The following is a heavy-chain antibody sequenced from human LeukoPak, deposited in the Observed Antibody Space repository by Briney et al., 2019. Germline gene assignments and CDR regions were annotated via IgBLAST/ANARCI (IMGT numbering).Heavy chain of an antibody. CDR1: GYTFSSYW. D-gene: IGHD3-9*01. J-gene: IGHJ4*02. V-gene: IGHV5-51*01. CDR2: IYPGDSAP. Sequence: LGEPLNISCQASGYTFSSYWIAWVRQMPGKGLEWSGIIYPGDSAPTYSPSCQGQVTSSADKSISTAYLRWSSLRASATAMYSCARLNSPWGYNILTADVRTHFDYWGQGTLVTVSS. CDR3: ARLNSPWGYNILTADVRTHFDY.